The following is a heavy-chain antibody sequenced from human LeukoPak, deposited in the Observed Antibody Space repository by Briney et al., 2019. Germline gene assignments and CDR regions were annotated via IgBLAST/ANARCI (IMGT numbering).Heavy chain of an antibody. V-gene: IGHV1-8*03. D-gene: IGHD2-2*01. CDR3: AMSRRYCSSTSCSLYNWFDP. J-gene: IGHJ5*02. CDR2: MNPNSGNT. CDR1: GYTFTSYD. Sequence: ASVKVSCKASGYTFTSYDINWVRQATGQGLEWMGWMNPNSGNTGYAQKFQGRVTITRNTSISTAYMELSSLRSEDTAVYYCAMSRRYCSSTSCSLYNWFDPWGEGTLVTVSS.